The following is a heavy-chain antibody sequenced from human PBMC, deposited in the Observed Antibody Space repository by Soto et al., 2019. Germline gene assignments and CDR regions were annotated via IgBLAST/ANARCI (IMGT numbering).Heavy chain of an antibody. D-gene: IGHD5-18*01. Sequence: QVQLVQSGAEVKKPGSSVKVSCKASGGTFSSYAISWVRQAPGQGLEWMGGIIPIFGTANYAQKFQGRVRITAEESPSTAYMGLRSLSSEDTAVYYCARKVYGSGNSYGRDDAFDIWGQGTMATVSS. CDR3: ARKVYGSGNSYGRDDAFDI. V-gene: IGHV1-69*12. CDR2: IIPIFGTA. CDR1: GGTFSSYA. J-gene: IGHJ3*02.